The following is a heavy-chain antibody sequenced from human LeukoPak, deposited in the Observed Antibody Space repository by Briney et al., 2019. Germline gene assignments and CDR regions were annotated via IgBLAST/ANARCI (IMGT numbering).Heavy chain of an antibody. D-gene: IGHD5-18*01. V-gene: IGHV3-33*01. Sequence: GGSLRLSCAASGFTFSSYGMLWVRQAPGKGLEWVAVIWYDGSNKYYADSVKGRFTISRDNSKNTLYLQMNSLRAEDTAVYYCARTEIDSYGYEYYYGMDVWGQGTTVTVSS. CDR1: GFTFSSYG. J-gene: IGHJ6*02. CDR3: ARTEIDSYGYEYYYGMDV. CDR2: IWYDGSNK.